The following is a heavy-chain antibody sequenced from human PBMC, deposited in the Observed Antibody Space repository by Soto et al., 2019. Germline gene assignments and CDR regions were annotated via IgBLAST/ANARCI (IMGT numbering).Heavy chain of an antibody. V-gene: IGHV5-10-1*01. Sequence: GESRKISCKGSGYSFTSYWSSWVRQMPGKGLEWMGRIDPSDSYTNYSPSFQGHVTISADKSISTAYLQWSSLKASDTAMYYCARFAAAVRSHYHYYYGMDVWGQGTTVTVSS. CDR3: ARFAAAVRSHYHYYYGMDV. CDR1: GYSFTSYW. J-gene: IGHJ6*02. D-gene: IGHD6-13*01. CDR2: IDPSDSYT.